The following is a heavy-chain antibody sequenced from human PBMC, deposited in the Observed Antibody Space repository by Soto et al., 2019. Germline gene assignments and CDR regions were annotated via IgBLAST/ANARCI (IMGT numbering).Heavy chain of an antibody. CDR1: GGSISSGGYY. CDR2: IYYSGST. V-gene: IGHV4-31*03. D-gene: IGHD4-17*01. CDR3: ARTGGPYGDYSMDV. J-gene: IGHJ6*02. Sequence: QVQLQESGPGLVKPSQTLSLTCTVSGGSISSGGYYWSWIRQHPGKGLEWIGYIYYSGSTYYNPSLKSRVTXXVXTXXNQFSLKLSSVTAADTAVYYCARTGGPYGDYSMDVWGQGTTVTVSS.